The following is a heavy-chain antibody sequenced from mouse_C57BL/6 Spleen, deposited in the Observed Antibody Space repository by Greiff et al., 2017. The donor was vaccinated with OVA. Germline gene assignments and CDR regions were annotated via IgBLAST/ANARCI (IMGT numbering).Heavy chain of an antibody. J-gene: IGHJ4*01. CDR2: ISSGSSTI. CDR3: ARGGIYYDSLMDY. Sequence: EVKVVESGGGLVKPGGSLKLSCAASGFTFSDYGMHWVRQAPEKGLEWVAYISSGSSTIYYADTVKGRFTISRDNAKNTLFLQMTSLRSEDTAMYYCARGGIYYDSLMDYWGQGTSVTVSS. CDR1: GFTFSDYG. D-gene: IGHD2-4*01. V-gene: IGHV5-17*01.